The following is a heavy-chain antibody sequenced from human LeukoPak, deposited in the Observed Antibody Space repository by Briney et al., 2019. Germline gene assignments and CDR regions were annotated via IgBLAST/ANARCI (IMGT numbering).Heavy chain of an antibody. D-gene: IGHD3-22*01. CDR1: GFTFDDYA. CDR2: INWNSDSI. J-gene: IGHJ4*02. CDR3: ARGDTNYYDGSGYYNFYS. Sequence: SLRLSCAVSGFTFDDYAMHWVRQVPGKGLEWVSGINWNSDSIGYADSVKGRFTTSRDNAKNSLYLQMNGLRVEDTAVYYCARGDTNYYDGSGYYNFYSWGQGTLVTVSS. V-gene: IGHV3-9*01.